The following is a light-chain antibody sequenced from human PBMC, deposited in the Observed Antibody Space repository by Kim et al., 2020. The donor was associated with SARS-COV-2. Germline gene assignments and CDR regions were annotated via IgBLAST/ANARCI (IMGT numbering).Light chain of an antibody. CDR2: AAS. CDR3: QQSYNTPRT. J-gene: IGKJ1*01. V-gene: IGKV1-39*01. Sequence: DIEMTQSPSSLSASVGDRVTVTCRASQNINNFLNWYQQKPGKAPEVLIYAASNLQSGVPSRFSGSGSGTHFTLTINSLQPEDFATYYCQQSYNTPRTFGQGTKVDIK. CDR1: QNINNF.